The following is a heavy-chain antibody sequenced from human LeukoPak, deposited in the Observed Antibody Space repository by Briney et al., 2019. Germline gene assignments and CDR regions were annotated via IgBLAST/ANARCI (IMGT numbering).Heavy chain of an antibody. J-gene: IGHJ4*02. CDR2: IYSGGST. D-gene: IGHD5-18*01. Sequence: GGSLRLSCAASGSTVSSNYMSWVRQAPGKGLEWVSVIYSGGSTYYADSVKGRFTISRHNSKNTLYLQMNSLRAEDTAVYYCARVNGYSYGYYFDYWGQGTLVTVSS. V-gene: IGHV3-53*04. CDR3: ARVNGYSYGYYFDY. CDR1: GSTVSSNY.